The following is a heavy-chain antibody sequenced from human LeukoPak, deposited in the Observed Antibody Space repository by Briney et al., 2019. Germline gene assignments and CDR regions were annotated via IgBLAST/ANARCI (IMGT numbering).Heavy chain of an antibody. CDR1: GGNFNSNS. V-gene: IGHV1-2*02. CDR2: INPNSGIS. J-gene: IGHJ6*03. CDR3: ARDKQLWSRAMDV. Sequence: GASVKVSCKTSGGNFNSNSISWVRQAPGQGLEWMGWINPNSGISKYAQKFRGRVTITRDTSISIAYMELSRLKSDDTAVYYCARDKQLWSRAMDVWGTGTTVTVSS. D-gene: IGHD5-18*01.